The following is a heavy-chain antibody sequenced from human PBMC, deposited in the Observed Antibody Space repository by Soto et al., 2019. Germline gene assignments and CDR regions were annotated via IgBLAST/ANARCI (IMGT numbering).Heavy chain of an antibody. CDR3: ARDRGSYSYYGMDV. Sequence: EVQLVESGGGLVQPGGSLRLSCAASGFTVSSNYMSWVRQAPGKGLEWVSVIYSGGSTHYADSVKGRFTISRHNSRNTLYLQMNSLRAEDTAVYYCARDRGSYSYYGMDVWGQGTTVTVSS. D-gene: IGHD1-26*01. CDR1: GFTVSSNY. CDR2: IYSGGST. V-gene: IGHV3-53*04. J-gene: IGHJ6*02.